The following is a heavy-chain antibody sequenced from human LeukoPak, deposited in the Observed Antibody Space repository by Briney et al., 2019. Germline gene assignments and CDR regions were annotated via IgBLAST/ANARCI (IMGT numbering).Heavy chain of an antibody. V-gene: IGHV4-39*01. CDR1: GGSISRSSYY. Sequence: PSETLSLTCSVSGGSISRSSYYWGWICQPPGKGLEWIGSLYYSGNTYHNPSLKSRVTISVDTSKNQFSLKLSSVTAADTAVYYCARQDVEMATADYWGQGTLVTVSS. CDR2: LYYSGNT. J-gene: IGHJ4*02. CDR3: ARQDVEMATADY. D-gene: IGHD5-24*01.